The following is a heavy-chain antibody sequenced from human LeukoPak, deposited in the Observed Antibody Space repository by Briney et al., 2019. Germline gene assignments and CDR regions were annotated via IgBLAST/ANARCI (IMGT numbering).Heavy chain of an antibody. CDR2: ISSDGNNK. CDR1: GFIFSGYA. J-gene: IGHJ4*02. V-gene: IGHV3-30*18. D-gene: IGHD3-10*01. Sequence: GRSLKLSCAASGFIFSGYAMHWVRQAPGKGLEWVATISSDGNNKHYRESVRGRFAISRDNSKSTVYLQMNSLRAEDAAVYYCAKDGYQSSGTYYDFWGQGTLVTVSS. CDR3: AKDGYQSSGTYYDF.